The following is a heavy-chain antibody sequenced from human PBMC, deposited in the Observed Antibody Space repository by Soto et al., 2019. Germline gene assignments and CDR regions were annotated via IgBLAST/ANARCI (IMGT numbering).Heavy chain of an antibody. CDR1: GYTFTSYC. D-gene: IGHD3-22*01. J-gene: IGHJ4*02. CDR3: ASCNYYDSSGYYYY. V-gene: IGHV1-18*04. CDR2: ISAYNGNT. Sequence: ASVKVSCKASGYTFTSYCISWVRQAPGQGLEWMGWISAYNGNTNYAQKLQGRVTMTTDTSTSTAYLELRSLRSDDTAVYYCASCNYYDSSGYYYYWGQGTLVTVSS.